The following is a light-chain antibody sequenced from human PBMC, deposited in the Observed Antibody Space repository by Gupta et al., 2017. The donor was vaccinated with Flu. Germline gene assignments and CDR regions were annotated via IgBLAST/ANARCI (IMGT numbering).Light chain of an antibody. J-gene: IGLJ1*01. CDR2: DVS. Sequence: QSALTQPASVSGSPGPSITISCTGTSSDVGGYNYVSWYQQHPGKAPKLMIYDVSHRPAGVSNRFSGSKSGNTASLTISGRQAEDEADYYCSSYTISSTQVFGTGTKVTVL. CDR1: SSDVGGYNY. V-gene: IGLV2-14*01. CDR3: SSYTISSTQV.